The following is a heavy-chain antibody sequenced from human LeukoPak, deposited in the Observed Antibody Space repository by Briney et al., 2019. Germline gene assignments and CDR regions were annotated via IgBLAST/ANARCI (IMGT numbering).Heavy chain of an antibody. CDR1: GYTFTSYG. V-gene: IGHV1-18*01. CDR2: ISAYNGST. J-gene: IGHJ4*02. D-gene: IGHD4-17*01. Sequence: ASVKVSCKASGYTFTSYGISWVRQAPGQGLEWMGWISAYNGSTNYAQKLQGRVTMTTDTSTSTAYMELRSLRSDDTAVYYCARTPSDYGDCNFDYWGQGTLVTVSS. CDR3: ARTPSDYGDCNFDY.